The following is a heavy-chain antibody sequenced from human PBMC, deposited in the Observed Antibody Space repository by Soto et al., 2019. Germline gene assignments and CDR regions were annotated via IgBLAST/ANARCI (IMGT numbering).Heavy chain of an antibody. V-gene: IGHV4-30-4*02. CDR3: ARYRREAVAGYTLDN. D-gene: IGHD6-13*01. CDR1: GGSISSGDYY. Sequence: SETLSLTCTVSGGSISSGDYYWSWIRQPPGEGLEWIGYIYYSGSTYYNPSLNSRLTISVDTSKNQFSLKVNSMTAADTAVYYCARYRREAVAGYTLDNWGQGILVTVSS. J-gene: IGHJ4*02. CDR2: IYYSGST.